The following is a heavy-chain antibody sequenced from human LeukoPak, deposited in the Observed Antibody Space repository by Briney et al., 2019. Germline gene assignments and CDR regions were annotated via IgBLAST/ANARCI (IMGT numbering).Heavy chain of an antibody. J-gene: IGHJ5*02. V-gene: IGHV4-30-2*01. D-gene: IGHD3-9*01. CDR2: IYHSGST. CDR1: GGSISSGGHS. Sequence: SQTLSLTCAVSGGSISSGGHSWSWIRQPPGKGLEWIGYIYHSGSTYYNPSLKSRVTISVDRSKNQFSLKLGSVTAADTAVYYCARAPYLTGNNWFDPWGQGTLVTVS. CDR3: ARAPYLTGNNWFDP.